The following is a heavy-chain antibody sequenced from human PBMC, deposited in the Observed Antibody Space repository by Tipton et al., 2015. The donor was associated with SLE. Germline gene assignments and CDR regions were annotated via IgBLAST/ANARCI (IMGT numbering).Heavy chain of an antibody. CDR3: ARGGIAPGEY. CDR1: GFTFDDFG. V-gene: IGHV3-20*04. D-gene: IGHD7-27*01. J-gene: IGHJ4*02. Sequence: GSLRLSCAASGFTFDDFGMSWVRQAPGKGLEWVSGINSNGGSTGYVDSVKGRFTITRDNAKNTLYLQMNSLRAEDTAVYYCARGGIAPGEYWGQGTLVTVSS. CDR2: INSNGGST.